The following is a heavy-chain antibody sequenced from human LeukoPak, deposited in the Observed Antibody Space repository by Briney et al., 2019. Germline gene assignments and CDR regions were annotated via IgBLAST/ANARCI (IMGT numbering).Heavy chain of an antibody. CDR1: GFTFDDYG. J-gene: IGHJ4*02. V-gene: IGHV3-53*01. CDR2: IYSGGST. CDR3: ASNTGWYYYDSSGYYFH. Sequence: PGGSLRLSCAASGFTFDDYGMSWVRQAPGKGLEWVSVIYSGGSTYYADSVKGRFTISRDNSKNTLYLQMNSLRAEDTAVYYCASNTGWYYYDSSGYYFHWGQGTLVTVSS. D-gene: IGHD3-22*01.